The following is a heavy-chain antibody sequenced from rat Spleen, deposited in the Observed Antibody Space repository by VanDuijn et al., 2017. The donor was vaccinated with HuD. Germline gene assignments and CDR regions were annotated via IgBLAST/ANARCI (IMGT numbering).Heavy chain of an antibody. D-gene: IGHD1-2*01. CDR1: GFTFSDYG. J-gene: IGHJ4*01. V-gene: IGHV5-29*01. Sequence: EVQLVESGGGLVQPGRSLKLSCAASGFTFSDYGMAWVRQAPTKGLEWVATLSYDGHTTYYRDSVKGRFTISRDIAKSTLYLQMDSLRSEDTATYYCTTSNYYSSYIYLDAWGQGASVTVSS. CDR3: TTSNYYSSYIYLDA. CDR2: LSYDGHTT.